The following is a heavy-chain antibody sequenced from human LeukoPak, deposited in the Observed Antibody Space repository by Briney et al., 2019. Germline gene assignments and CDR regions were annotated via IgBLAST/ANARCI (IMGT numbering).Heavy chain of an antibody. CDR2: IWYDGSNK. V-gene: IGHV3-33*06. CDR3: AKPRGYSYGPFDY. D-gene: IGHD5-18*01. Sequence: PGGSLRLSCAASGFTFSSYGMDSVRQAPGKGLEWVAVIWYDGSNKYYADSVKGRFTISRDNSKNTLYLQMNSLRAEDTAVYYCAKPRGYSYGPFDYWGQGTLVTVSS. J-gene: IGHJ4*02. CDR1: GFTFSSYG.